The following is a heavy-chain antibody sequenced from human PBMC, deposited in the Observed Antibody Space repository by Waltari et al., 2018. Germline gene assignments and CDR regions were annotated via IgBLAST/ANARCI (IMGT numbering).Heavy chain of an antibody. CDR1: GGSISSGDYY. Sequence: QVQLQESGPGLVKPSQTLSLTCTVSGGSISSGDYYWSWIRQPPGKGLEWIGYIYYSGSTYYTPSLKSRVTISVDTSKNQFSLKLSSVTAADTAVYYCARDHRGYGDYVGFDYWGQGTLVTVSS. CDR3: ARDHRGYGDYVGFDY. D-gene: IGHD4-17*01. CDR2: IYYSGST. J-gene: IGHJ4*02. V-gene: IGHV4-30-4*08.